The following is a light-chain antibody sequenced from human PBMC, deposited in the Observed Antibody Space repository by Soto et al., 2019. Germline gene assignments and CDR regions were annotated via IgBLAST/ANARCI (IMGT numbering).Light chain of an antibody. CDR3: QQSYSTPPIA. J-gene: IGKJ5*01. CDR2: AAS. V-gene: IGKV1-39*01. Sequence: EIQMTQSPSALSASVGDRGTITCRASQSISSSLNWYQQKPGKAPKLLIYAASSLQSGVPSRFSGSGSGTDFTLTISSLQPEDFATYDCQQSYSTPPIAFGQGTRLEIK. CDR1: QSISSS.